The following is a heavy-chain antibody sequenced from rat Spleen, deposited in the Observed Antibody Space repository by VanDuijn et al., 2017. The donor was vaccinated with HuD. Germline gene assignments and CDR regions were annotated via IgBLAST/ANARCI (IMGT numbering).Heavy chain of an antibody. Sequence: VQLRESGPGLVQPSQTLSLTCTVSGFSLTSYHVTWVRQDPGQGLEWVSSISNDGGTTYYPDSVKGRFPISRDNAENTVYLQMNSLRSEDTATYYCAVAGYGYWCQGVMVTVSS. J-gene: IGHJ2*01. CDR2: ISNDGGTT. CDR3: AVAGYGY. D-gene: IGHD4-3*01. V-gene: IGHV5-58*01. CDR1: GFSLTSYH.